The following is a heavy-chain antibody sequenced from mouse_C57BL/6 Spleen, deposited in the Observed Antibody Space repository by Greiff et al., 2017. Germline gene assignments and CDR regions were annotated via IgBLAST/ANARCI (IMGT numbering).Heavy chain of an antibody. D-gene: IGHD2-3*01. V-gene: IGHV1-55*01. Sequence: VQLQQPGAELVKPGASVKMSCKASGYTFTSYWITWVKQRPGQGLEWIGDIYPGSGSTNYNEKFKSKATLTVDPSSRTAYIQLSSLTSEDSAVXYCAREGDDGYYFPFDYWGQGTTLTVSS. CDR1: GYTFTSYW. CDR2: IYPGSGST. J-gene: IGHJ2*01. CDR3: AREGDDGYYFPFDY.